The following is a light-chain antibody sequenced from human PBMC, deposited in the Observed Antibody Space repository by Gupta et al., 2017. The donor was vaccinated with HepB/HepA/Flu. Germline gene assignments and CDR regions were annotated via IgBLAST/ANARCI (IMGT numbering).Light chain of an antibody. CDR3: QQRSNWPEWT. V-gene: IGKV3-11*01. CDR2: DAS. J-gene: IGKJ1*01. CDR1: QSVSNY. Sequence: EIVLTQSPATLSWSPGERATLSCRASQSVSNYLAWYQQKPGQAPRLLIYDASNRATGIPARFSGSGSGTDFTLTISSLEPEDFAVYYCQQRSNWPEWTFGQGTKVEIK.